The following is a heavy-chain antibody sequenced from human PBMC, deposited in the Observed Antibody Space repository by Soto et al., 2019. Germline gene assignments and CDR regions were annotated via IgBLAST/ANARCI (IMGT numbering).Heavy chain of an antibody. J-gene: IGHJ4*02. Sequence: EVQLVESGGGLVQPGGSLRLSCAASGFTFSGSWMHWVRQVPGKGLVWVSRINPDGSITTYADSVKGRFAISRDNAKNTLYLQMNSLRADDTALYYCARGVNGDSDYWGQGTLVTVSS. CDR2: INPDGSIT. V-gene: IGHV3-74*01. D-gene: IGHD4-17*01. CDR1: GFTFSGSW. CDR3: ARGVNGDSDY.